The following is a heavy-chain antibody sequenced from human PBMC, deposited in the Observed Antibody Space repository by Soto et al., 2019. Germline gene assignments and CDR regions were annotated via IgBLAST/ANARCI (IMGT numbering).Heavy chain of an antibody. CDR2: ISYDGSNT. D-gene: IGHD1-26*01. CDR3: AKGAGDRLSLGMDV. V-gene: IGHV3-30*18. J-gene: IGHJ6*02. Sequence: QVKLVESGGGVVQPGWSLRLSCAASGFSISDYGMEWVRQAQGKGLEWVALISYDGSNTYYADSVKGRFTISRDNSKDTLFLQMTGLRREDTAVYYCAKGAGDRLSLGMDVWGQGTTVTVSS. CDR1: GFSISDYG.